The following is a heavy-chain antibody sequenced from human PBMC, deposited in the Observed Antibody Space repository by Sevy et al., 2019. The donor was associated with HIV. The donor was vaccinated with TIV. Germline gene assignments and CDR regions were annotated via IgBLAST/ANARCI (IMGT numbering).Heavy chain of an antibody. J-gene: IGHJ4*02. Sequence: GGSLRLSCAASGFTFSSYAMGWVRQAPGKGLEWVSGINASGGTTYYADSVKGRFTISRDNSKNTLYLQMNSLRAEDTAVYYCAKWGDHDFWSSYSYFDYWGQGALVTVSS. V-gene: IGHV3-23*01. CDR1: GFTFSSYA. CDR2: INASGGTT. CDR3: AKWGDHDFWSSYSYFDY. D-gene: IGHD3-3*01.